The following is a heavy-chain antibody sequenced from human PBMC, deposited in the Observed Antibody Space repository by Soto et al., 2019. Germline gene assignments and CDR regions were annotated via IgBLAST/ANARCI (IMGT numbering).Heavy chain of an antibody. J-gene: IGHJ6*03. Sequence: SGPTLVNPTQTLTLTCTFSGFSLSTSGLGVGWIRQPPGKALEWLAVIYWDDDKRYSPSLKSRLTITKDTSKNQVVLTMTNMDPVDTATYYCARNSYYYYYMDVWGKGTTATVS. V-gene: IGHV2-5*02. CDR3: ARNSYYYYYMDV. CDR1: GFSLSTSGLG. CDR2: IYWDDDK.